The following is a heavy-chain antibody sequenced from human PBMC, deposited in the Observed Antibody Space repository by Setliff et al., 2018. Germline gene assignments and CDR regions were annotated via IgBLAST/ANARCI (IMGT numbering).Heavy chain of an antibody. Sequence: GGSLRLSCVTSGFTFSNYGMTWVRQAPGKGLEWVANIKQDGSEKYYVDSVKGRFTISRDNVKNSLYLQMSSLRAEDTAVYYRAKPTTVTTTHYYYYMDVWGKGTTVTVSS. V-gene: IGHV3-7*03. CDR1: GFTFSNYG. CDR3: AKPTTVTTTHYYYYMDV. J-gene: IGHJ6*03. CDR2: IKQDGSEK. D-gene: IGHD4-4*01.